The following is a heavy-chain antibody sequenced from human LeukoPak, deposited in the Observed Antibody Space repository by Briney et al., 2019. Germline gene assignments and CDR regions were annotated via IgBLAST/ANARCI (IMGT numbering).Heavy chain of an antibody. CDR3: AREGNPYSSSWWYNWFDP. CDR1: GGSISSGDYY. J-gene: IGHJ5*02. D-gene: IGHD6-13*01. V-gene: IGHV4-30-4*01. CDR2: IYYSGST. Sequence: SETLSLTCTVSGGSISSGDYYWSWIRQPPGKGLEWIGYIYYSGSTYYNPSLKSRVTISVDTSKNQFSLKLSSVTAADTAVYYCAREGNPYSSSWWYNWFDPWGQGTLVTVSS.